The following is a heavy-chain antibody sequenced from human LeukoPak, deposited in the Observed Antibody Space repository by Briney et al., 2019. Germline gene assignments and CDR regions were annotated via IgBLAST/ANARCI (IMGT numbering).Heavy chain of an antibody. CDR1: GGSFSGYY. D-gene: IGHD3-10*01. CDR3: ARRLGRKFGERFYYYHYMDV. J-gene: IGHJ6*03. Sequence: PSETLSLTCAVYGGSFSGYYWSWIRQPPAKGLEGIGEINHSRSTKYNPSLKSRGTISVDTSKNQFSLKLSSVTAADTAVYYCARRLGRKFGERFYYYHYMDVWGKGTTVTISS. CDR2: INHSRST. V-gene: IGHV4-34*01.